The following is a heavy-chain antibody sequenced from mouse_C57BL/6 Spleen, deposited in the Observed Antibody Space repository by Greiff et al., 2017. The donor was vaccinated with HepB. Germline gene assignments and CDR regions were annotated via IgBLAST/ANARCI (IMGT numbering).Heavy chain of an antibody. Sequence: EVKVVESGGGLVKPGGSLKLSCAASGFTFSDYGMHWVRQAPEKGLEWVAYISSGSSTIYYADTVKGRFTISRDNAKNTLFLQMTSLRSEDTAMYYCARRFTTVVALYYYAMDYWGQGTSVTVSS. J-gene: IGHJ4*01. D-gene: IGHD1-1*01. CDR1: GFTFSDYG. CDR2: ISSGSSTI. V-gene: IGHV5-17*01. CDR3: ARRFTTVVALYYYAMDY.